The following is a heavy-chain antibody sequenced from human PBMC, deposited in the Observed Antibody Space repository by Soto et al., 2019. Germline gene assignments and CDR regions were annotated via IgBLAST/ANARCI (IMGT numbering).Heavy chain of an antibody. CDR1: GYTFTSYG. CDR3: ARVERYNLDSGITGTYRHPPDY. D-gene: IGHD1-20*01. V-gene: IGHV1-18*01. J-gene: IGHJ4*02. Sequence: VKVSCKASGYTFTSYGISWVRQAPGQGLEWMGWISAYNGNTNYAQKLQGRVTMTTDTSTSTAYMELRSLRSDDTAVYYCARVERYNLDSGITGTYRHPPDYWGQGTLVTVSS. CDR2: ISAYNGNT.